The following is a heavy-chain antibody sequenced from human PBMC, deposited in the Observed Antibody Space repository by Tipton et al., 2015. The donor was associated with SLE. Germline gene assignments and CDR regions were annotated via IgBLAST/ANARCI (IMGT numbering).Heavy chain of an antibody. V-gene: IGHV4-34*01. D-gene: IGHD1-26*01. CDR1: GGSFSGYY. Sequence: TLSLTCAVYGGSFSGYYWSWIRQPPGKGLEWIGEIYHTGSTNYNPSLKSRVTISVDTSKNQFSLKLSSVTAADTAVYYCARVAPIVGAEDYWGQGTLVTVSS. J-gene: IGHJ4*02. CDR2: IYHTGST. CDR3: ARVAPIVGAEDY.